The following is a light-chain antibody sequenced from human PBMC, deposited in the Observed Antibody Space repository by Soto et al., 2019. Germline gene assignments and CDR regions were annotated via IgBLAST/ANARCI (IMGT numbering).Light chain of an antibody. Sequence: IVLTQSPATLSLSPGERATLSCTASQHVTTTYIAWYQQKFGQAPRLLIYGASTRATGTPDRFTGGGFGTDITLTISRVEAEDFAVYYCQQYDSSFTFGGGTKVEMK. CDR2: GAS. CDR1: QHVTTTY. CDR3: QQYDSSFT. J-gene: IGKJ4*01. V-gene: IGKV3-20*01.